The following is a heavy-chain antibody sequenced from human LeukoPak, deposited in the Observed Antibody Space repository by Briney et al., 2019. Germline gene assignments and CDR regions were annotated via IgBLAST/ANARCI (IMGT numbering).Heavy chain of an antibody. CDR3: ARDRDYDSSGYTTYYFDY. CDR2: IYTSGST. J-gene: IGHJ4*02. D-gene: IGHD3-22*01. CDR1: GGSISSYY. V-gene: IGHV4-4*07. Sequence: PSETLSLTCTVSGGSISSYYWSWIRQPAGKGLEWIGRIYTSGSTNYNPSLKSRVTMSVDTSKNQFSLKLSSVTAADTAVYYCARDRDYDSSGYTTYYFDYWGQGTLVTVSS.